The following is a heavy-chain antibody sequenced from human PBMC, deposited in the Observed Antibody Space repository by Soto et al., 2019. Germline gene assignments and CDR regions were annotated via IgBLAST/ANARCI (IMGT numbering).Heavy chain of an antibody. CDR1: GYTFTSYY. CDR3: ARHFSVETGTQLYYYYGMDV. D-gene: IGHD1-7*01. Sequence: ASVKVSCKASGYTFTSYYMHWVRQAPGQGLEWMGIINPSGGSTSYAQKFQGRVTMTRDTSTSTVYMELSSLRSEDTAVYSCARHFSVETGTQLYYYYGMDVWGQGTTVTVSS. V-gene: IGHV1-46*01. CDR2: INPSGGST. J-gene: IGHJ6*02.